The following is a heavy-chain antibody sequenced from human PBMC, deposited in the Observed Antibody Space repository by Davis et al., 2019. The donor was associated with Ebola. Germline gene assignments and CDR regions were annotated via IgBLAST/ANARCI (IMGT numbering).Heavy chain of an antibody. D-gene: IGHD3-3*01. Sequence: GESLKISCAASGFTFSSNTMNWVRQAPGKGLEWISYISTSGSAIYYADSVKGRFTISRDNGKDSLYLQMNSLRAEDTAVYYCAKSGLSFGVVKYHYGMDVWGKGTTVTVSS. V-gene: IGHV3-48*01. CDR3: AKSGLSFGVVKYHYGMDV. J-gene: IGHJ6*04. CDR1: GFTFSSNT. CDR2: ISTSGSAI.